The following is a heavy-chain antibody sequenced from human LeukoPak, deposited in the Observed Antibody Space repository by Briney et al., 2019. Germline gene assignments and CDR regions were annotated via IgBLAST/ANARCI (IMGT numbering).Heavy chain of an antibody. CDR1: GFTFSSYG. CDR2: IWYDGRNK. J-gene: IGHJ4*02. CDR3: AKEYSSSWYVGGLDY. D-gene: IGHD6-13*01. V-gene: IGHV3-30*02. Sequence: GGSLRLSCAASGFTFSSYGMHWVRQAPGKGLEWVAVIWYDGRNKYYADSAKGRFTISRDNSKNTLYLQMNSLRAEDTAVYYCAKEYSSSWYVGGLDYWGQGTLVTVSS.